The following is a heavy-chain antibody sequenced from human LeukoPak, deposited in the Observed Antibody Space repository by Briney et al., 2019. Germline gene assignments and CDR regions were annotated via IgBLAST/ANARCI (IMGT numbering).Heavy chain of an antibody. J-gene: IGHJ4*02. V-gene: IGHV3-7*03. CDR3: ATDWGFGELFSRFHY. CDR1: GFTFSNHW. Sequence: GGSLRLSCAASGFTFSNHWMSWVRQAPGKGLEWVANIKHDGSEKYYVDSVKGRFTISRDNAKNSLNLQLNSLRAEDTAVYYCATDWGFGELFSRFHYWGQGTLVTVSS. CDR2: IKHDGSEK. D-gene: IGHD3-10*01.